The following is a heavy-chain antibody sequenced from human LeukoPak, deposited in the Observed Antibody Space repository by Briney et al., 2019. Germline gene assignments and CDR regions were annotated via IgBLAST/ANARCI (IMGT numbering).Heavy chain of an antibody. V-gene: IGHV1-69*13. J-gene: IGHJ6*03. CDR2: IIPIFGTA. D-gene: IGHD6-19*01. CDR1: RGTFSSYA. Sequence: SVKVSCKASRGTFSSYAISWVRQAPGQGLEWMGGIIPIFGTANYAQKFQGRVTITADESTSTAYMELRSLRSDDTAVYYCARTHSNGWYSVGYYYMDVWGKGTTVTVSS. CDR3: ARTHSNGWYSVGYYYMDV.